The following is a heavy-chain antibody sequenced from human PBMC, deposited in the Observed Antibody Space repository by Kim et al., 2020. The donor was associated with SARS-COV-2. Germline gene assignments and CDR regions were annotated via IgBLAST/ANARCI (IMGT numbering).Heavy chain of an antibody. CDR3: ATLDSSGYYKDYYFDY. Sequence: ASVKVSCKVSGYTLTELSMHWVRQAPGKGLEWMGGFDPEDGETIYAQKFQGRVTMTEDTSTDTAYMELRSLRSEDTAVYYCATLDSSGYYKDYYFDYWGQGTLVTVSS. CDR2: FDPEDGET. D-gene: IGHD3-22*01. CDR1: GYTLTELS. V-gene: IGHV1-24*01. J-gene: IGHJ4*02.